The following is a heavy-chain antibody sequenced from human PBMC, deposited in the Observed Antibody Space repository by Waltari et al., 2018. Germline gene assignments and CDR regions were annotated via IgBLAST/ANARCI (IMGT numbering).Heavy chain of an antibody. CDR3: ARPSTEYYYYYYYMDV. Sequence: EVQVVESGGGLVQPGGSLRLSCEASVSSFSSYEMKGIRQAPGKGLEWVSYISNSGSTMYYADSVKGRFTISRDNAKNSLYLEMNSLRAEDTAVYYCARPSTEYYYYYYYMDVWGKGTTVTVS. CDR1: VSSFSSYE. J-gene: IGHJ6*03. CDR2: ISNSGSTM. V-gene: IGHV3-48*03.